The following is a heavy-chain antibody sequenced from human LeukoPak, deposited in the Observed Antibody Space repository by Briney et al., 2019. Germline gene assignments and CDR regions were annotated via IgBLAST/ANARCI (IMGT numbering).Heavy chain of an antibody. CDR2: IYYSGST. V-gene: IGHV4-59*08. J-gene: IGHJ6*02. Sequence: SETLSLTCTVSGGSISSYYWSWIRQPPGKGLEWIGYIYYSGSTNYNPSLKSRVTISVDTSKNQFSLRLSSVTAADTAVYYCARLGIAAAGYYHYAMDVWGQGTTVTVSS. D-gene: IGHD6-13*01. CDR3: ARLGIAAAGYYHYAMDV. CDR1: GGSISSYY.